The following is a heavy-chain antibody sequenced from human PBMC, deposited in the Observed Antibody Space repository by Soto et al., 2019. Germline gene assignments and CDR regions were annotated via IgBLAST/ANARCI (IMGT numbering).Heavy chain of an antibody. Sequence: QITLKESGPTLVRPTQTLPLTCTVSGFSLDTWVVGVGWIRQPPGKAPEWLALIYWDNDKLYSPSLKNSLTSTKDTSKERVVLTVTNMDPVDTVTYYWERALGSRGAYIFDHWGQGTLVTVSS. J-gene: IGHJ4*02. CDR3: ERALGSRGAYIFDH. CDR2: IYWDNDK. D-gene: IGHD3-10*01. V-gene: IGHV2-5*02. CDR1: GFSLDTWVVG.